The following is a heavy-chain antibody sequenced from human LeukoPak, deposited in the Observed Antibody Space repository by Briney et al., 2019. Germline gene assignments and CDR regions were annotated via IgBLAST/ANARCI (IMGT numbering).Heavy chain of an antibody. CDR1: GFTFSSYE. V-gene: IGHV3-48*03. CDR2: ISSSGSTI. J-gene: IGHJ4*02. CDR3: ARAAGGYNYGPFDY. Sequence: SGGSLRLSCAASGFTFSSYEMNWVRQAPGKGLEWVSYISSSGSTIYYADSVKGRFTISRDNAKNSLYLQMNSLRAEDTAVYYCARAAGGYNYGPFDYWGQGTLVTVSS. D-gene: IGHD5-18*01.